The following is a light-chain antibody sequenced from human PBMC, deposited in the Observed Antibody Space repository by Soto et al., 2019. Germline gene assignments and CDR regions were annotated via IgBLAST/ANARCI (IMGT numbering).Light chain of an antibody. J-gene: IGLJ1*01. V-gene: IGLV2-23*01. Sequence: QSALTQPASVYGSPGQAITISCTGTRSDVGSYNLVSWYQQHPGKAPKLMIYEGSKRPSGVSNRFSGSKSGNTASLTISGLQAEDEAEYSCCSYAVSRRVVGTGTKVTDL. CDR2: EGS. CDR3: CSYAVSRRV. CDR1: RSDVGSYNL.